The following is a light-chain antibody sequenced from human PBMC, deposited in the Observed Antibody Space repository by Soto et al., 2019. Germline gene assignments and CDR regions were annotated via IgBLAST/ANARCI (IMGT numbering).Light chain of an antibody. CDR3: QQYYSTPYT. CDR2: CAS. V-gene: IGKV4-1*01. Sequence: DIVMTQSPDSLAVSLGERATINCKSSQSVLYSSNNKNYLAWYQQKPGQPPKLLIYCASTRDSGVPDRFSGSGSGTDFTLTISSLQAEDVAVYYCQQYYSTPYTFGQGTKLEIK. CDR1: QSVLYSSNNKNY. J-gene: IGKJ2*01.